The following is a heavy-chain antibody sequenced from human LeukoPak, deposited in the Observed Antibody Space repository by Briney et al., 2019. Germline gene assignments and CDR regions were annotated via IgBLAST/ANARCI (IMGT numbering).Heavy chain of an antibody. D-gene: IGHD1-14*01. CDR3: AKAGLTECFDY. Sequence: GRSLRLSCAASGFTFSSCGMHWVRQAPGKGLEWVAVIWNDGSYKYYADCVKGRFTISRDNSKNTLYLEMNSLRAEDTAVYYCAKAGLTECFDYWGQGTLVTVSS. CDR2: IWNDGSYK. V-gene: IGHV3-33*06. J-gene: IGHJ4*02. CDR1: GFTFSSCG.